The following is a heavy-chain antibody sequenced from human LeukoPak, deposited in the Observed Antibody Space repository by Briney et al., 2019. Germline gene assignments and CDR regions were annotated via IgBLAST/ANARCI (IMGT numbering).Heavy chain of an antibody. CDR1: GFTFSSHG. CDR2: IWHDGSKK. V-gene: IGHV3-33*06. J-gene: IGHJ4*02. CDR3: AKDQAVDATVQWGPDY. Sequence: PGGSLRLSCAASGFTFSSHGMHWVRQAPGKGLEWGAIIWHDGSKKYYAGSVKGRFTISRDNSMNTLYLQMNSLRAEDTAVYYCAKDQAVDATVQWGPDYWGQGTLVTVSS. D-gene: IGHD2-15*01.